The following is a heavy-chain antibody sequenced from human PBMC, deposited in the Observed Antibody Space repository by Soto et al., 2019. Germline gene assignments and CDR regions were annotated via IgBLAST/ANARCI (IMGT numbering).Heavy chain of an antibody. V-gene: IGHV3-23*01. D-gene: IGHD2-2*01. CDR1: GFTFYNYA. CDR2: ITGSGSDT. Sequence: TGGSLRLSCAASGFTFYNYAMGWVRQAPGKGLEWVSAITGSGSDTYYVDSVKGRFTISRDNSENTLYLQMNSLRAEDTAIYYCAKLGSSSWSPHYYFDYWGQGTLVTVSS. J-gene: IGHJ4*02. CDR3: AKLGSSSWSPHYYFDY.